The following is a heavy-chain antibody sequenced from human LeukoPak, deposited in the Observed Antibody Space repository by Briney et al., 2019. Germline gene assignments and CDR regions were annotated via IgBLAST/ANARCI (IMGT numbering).Heavy chain of an antibody. CDR3: ASYIVATIGLGDMEGAFDI. CDR2: IIPIFGTA. CDR1: GGTFSSYA. V-gene: IGHV1-69*06. Sequence: SVKVSCKASGGTFSSYAISWVRQAPGQGLEWMGGIIPIFGTANYAQKFQGRVTITVDKSTSTAYMELSSLRSEDTAVYYCASYIVATIGLGDMEGAFDIWGQGTMVTVSS. J-gene: IGHJ3*02. D-gene: IGHD5-12*01.